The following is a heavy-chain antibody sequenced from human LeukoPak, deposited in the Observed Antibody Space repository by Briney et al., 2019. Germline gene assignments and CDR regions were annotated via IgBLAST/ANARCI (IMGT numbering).Heavy chain of an antibody. J-gene: IGHJ3*02. D-gene: IGHD6-13*01. V-gene: IGHV3-13*01. CDR1: GFTFSSYD. CDR3: ARGKKYSSSWAYAFDI. Sequence: GGSLRLSCAASGFTFSSYDMHWVRQATGKGLEWVSAIGTAGDTYYPGSVKGRFTISRENAKNSLYLQMNSLRAGDTAVYYCARGKKYSSSWAYAFDIWGQGTMVTVSS. CDR2: IGTAGDT.